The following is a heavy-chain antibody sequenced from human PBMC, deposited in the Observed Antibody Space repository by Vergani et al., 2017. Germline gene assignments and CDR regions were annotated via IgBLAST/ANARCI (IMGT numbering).Heavy chain of an antibody. CDR1: GDSVSSNSAA. Sequence: QVQLQQSGPGLVKPSQTLSLTCAISGDSVSSNSAAWNWIRQSPSRGLEWLGRTYYRSMWYNDYAVSVKSRITINPDTSKNQFSLQLNSVTPEDTAVYYCARDPGDFWSGYTTIGFDYWGQGTLVTVSS. CDR2: TYYRSMWYN. D-gene: IGHD3-3*01. CDR3: ARDPGDFWSGYTTIGFDY. V-gene: IGHV6-1*01. J-gene: IGHJ4*02.